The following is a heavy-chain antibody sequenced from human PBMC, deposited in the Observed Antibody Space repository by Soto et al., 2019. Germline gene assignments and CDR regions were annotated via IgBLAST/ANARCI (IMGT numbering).Heavy chain of an antibody. D-gene: IGHD6-19*01. V-gene: IGHV1-18*01. J-gene: IGHJ5*01. Sequence: QVQLVQSGAEVKKPGASVKVSCKASGYTFTSYGISWVRQAPGQGLEWMGWISAYNGNTNYAQMLQGRVTMTTDTPTSTACMELRSLKSADTAVYYCAREKVSSSGWANWFDPWGKGTLVTVSS. CDR1: GYTFTSYG. CDR3: AREKVSSSGWANWFDP. CDR2: ISAYNGNT.